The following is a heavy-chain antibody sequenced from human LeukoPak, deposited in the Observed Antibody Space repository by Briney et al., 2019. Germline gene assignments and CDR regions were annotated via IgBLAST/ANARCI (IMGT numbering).Heavy chain of an antibody. D-gene: IGHD1-26*01. CDR1: GYTFTGYY. Sequence: ASVKVSCKASGYTFTGYYIHWVRQAPGQGLEWMGIINPSGGSTSYAEKFQGRVTMTGDMSTSTVYMELSSLRSEDTAVYYCARDVVGATGKGFDYWGQGTLVTVSS. CDR3: ARDVVGATGKGFDY. J-gene: IGHJ4*02. CDR2: INPSGGST. V-gene: IGHV1-46*01.